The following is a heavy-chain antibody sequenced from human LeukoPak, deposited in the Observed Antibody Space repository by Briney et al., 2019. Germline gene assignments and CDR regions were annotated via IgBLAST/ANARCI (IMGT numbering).Heavy chain of an antibody. Sequence: ASVKVSCKTSGYTLNSYGISWVRQDPGQGLELMGWISPYRGDTEYAQKIQGRVSMTTDTSTSTAYMELRSLRSDDTAVYYCARQVLIVGGRYGMDVWGQGTTVTVSS. V-gene: IGHV1-18*01. CDR1: GYTLNSYG. D-gene: IGHD3-22*01. CDR2: ISPYRGDT. J-gene: IGHJ6*02. CDR3: ARQVLIVGGRYGMDV.